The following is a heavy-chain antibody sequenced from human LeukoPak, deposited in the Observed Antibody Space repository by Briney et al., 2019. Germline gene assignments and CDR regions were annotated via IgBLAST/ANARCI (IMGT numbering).Heavy chain of an antibody. J-gene: IGHJ4*02. D-gene: IGHD2-8*01. Sequence: PGGSLRLSCTLSRFSPRIVTMHSVSQAPGKGLVWVSRINPDGTSTDYADSVKGRFTISRDKAKNTVYLQISSLKLEDTAVFYGLRDVVVGVQGRGDWGQGTLVTVSS. CDR3: LRDVVVGVQGRGD. CDR1: RFSPRIVT. CDR2: INPDGTST. V-gene: IGHV3-74*01.